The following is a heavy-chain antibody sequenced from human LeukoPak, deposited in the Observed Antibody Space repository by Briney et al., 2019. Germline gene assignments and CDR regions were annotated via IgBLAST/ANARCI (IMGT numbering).Heavy chain of an antibody. CDR2: INLDGNGR. J-gene: IGHJ3*02. D-gene: IGHD3-3*01. CDR1: GFFFSNYW. V-gene: IGHV3-7*01. Sequence: PGGSLRLSCTASGFFFSNYWMSWVRQAQGKGLEWVANINLDGNGRFYVDSVKGRFTISRDNNKKSLYLQMNSLRAEDTAVYYCARDIDDFQGLDIWGQGTRVTVSS. CDR3: ARDIDDFQGLDI.